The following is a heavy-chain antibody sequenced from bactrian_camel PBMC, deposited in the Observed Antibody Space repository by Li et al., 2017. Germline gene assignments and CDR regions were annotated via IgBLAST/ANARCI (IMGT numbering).Heavy chain of an antibody. J-gene: IGHJ4*01. CDR2: ITDEGET. CDR3: ATQVREGGTWYGGYGY. D-gene: IGHD6*01. Sequence: HVQLVESGGGSVQTGGSLRLSCLASGTLYEHYSLAWFREREGIAAITDEGETMYAQSEKGRFTVSKDDAENTVYLQMNSLKSEDTALYYCATQVREGGTWYGGYGYWGQGTQVTVS. V-gene: IGHV3S53*01. CDR1: GTLYEHYS.